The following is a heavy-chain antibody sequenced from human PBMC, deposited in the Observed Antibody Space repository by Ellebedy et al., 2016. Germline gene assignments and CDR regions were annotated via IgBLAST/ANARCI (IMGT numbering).Heavy chain of an antibody. V-gene: IGHV1-18*01. J-gene: IGHJ4*02. CDR1: GYPFTSYD. CDR3: ARDWNFVFDS. D-gene: IGHD1-7*01. CDR2: FNGHSGQI. Sequence: ASVKVSXXASGYPFTSYDISWVRQATGQGLEWMGWFNGHSGQINYAQKFQGRVTLTTDPFTSTAYMDLRSLSSDDTARYYCARDWNFVFDSWGQGTLVTVSS.